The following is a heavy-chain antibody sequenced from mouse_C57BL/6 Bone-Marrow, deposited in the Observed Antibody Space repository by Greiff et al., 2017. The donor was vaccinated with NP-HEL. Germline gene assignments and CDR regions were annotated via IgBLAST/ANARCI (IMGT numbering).Heavy chain of an antibody. CDR3: ARDDITTNYFDY. Sequence: QVHVKQSGAELAKPGASVKLSCKASGYTFTSYWMHWVKQRPGQGLEWIGYINPSSGYTKYNQKFKDKATLTADKSSSTAYMQLSSLTYEDSAVYYCARDDITTNYFDYWGQGTTRTVSS. V-gene: IGHV1-7*01. D-gene: IGHD1-1*01. CDR2: INPSSGYT. J-gene: IGHJ2*01. CDR1: GYTFTSYW.